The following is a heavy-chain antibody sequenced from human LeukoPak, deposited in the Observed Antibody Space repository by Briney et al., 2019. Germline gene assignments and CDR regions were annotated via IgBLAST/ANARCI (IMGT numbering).Heavy chain of an antibody. V-gene: IGHV1-18*01. Sequence: ASVKVSCKASGYTFSSYGVTWVRQAPGQGLEWMGWISTYNHNTHYAQKLQGRVSMTADTSTSTAYMELRSLRSDDTAMYYCARAGFCGSTRCSSPNSFDIWGQGTMVTVSS. J-gene: IGHJ3*02. D-gene: IGHD2-2*01. CDR1: GYTFSSYG. CDR3: ARAGFCGSTRCSSPNSFDI. CDR2: ISTYNHNT.